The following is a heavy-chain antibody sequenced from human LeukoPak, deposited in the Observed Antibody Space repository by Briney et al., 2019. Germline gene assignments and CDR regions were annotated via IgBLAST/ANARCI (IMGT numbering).Heavy chain of an antibody. CDR2: ISAYNKR. V-gene: IGHV1-18*01. CDR3: ARVSAPPDYGDYVSENWFDP. Sequence: GASVKVSCKASGYTFTSYGINWVRQAPGQGLEWMGWISAYNKRNYAQKFQGRVTMTTDTSTSTAYMELRNLRSDDTAVYYCARVSAPPDYGDYVSENWFDPWGQGTLATVSS. CDR1: GYTFTSYG. D-gene: IGHD4-17*01. J-gene: IGHJ5*02.